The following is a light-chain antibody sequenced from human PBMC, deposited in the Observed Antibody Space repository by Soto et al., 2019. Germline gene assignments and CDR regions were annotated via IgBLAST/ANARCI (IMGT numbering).Light chain of an antibody. CDR1: QSVSRY. V-gene: IGKV3-11*01. J-gene: IGKJ1*01. CDR3: QQYHNYPRT. CDR2: DAS. Sequence: EIVLTQSPATLSLSPGERATLSCRASQSVSRYLAWYQQKPGQAPRLLIYDASDRATGIPVRFSGSGSGTDFTLTISNVEPEDFATYYCQQYHNYPRTFGQGTRVEIK.